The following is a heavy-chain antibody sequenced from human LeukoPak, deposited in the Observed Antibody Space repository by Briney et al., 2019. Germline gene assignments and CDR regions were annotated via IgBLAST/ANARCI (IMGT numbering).Heavy chain of an antibody. J-gene: IGHJ4*02. CDR2: IYYTGST. V-gene: IGHV4-59*01. CDR1: GDSISTYY. Sequence: SETLSLTCTVSGDSISTYYWSWVRQPPGMGLEWMSYIYYTGSTTYNPSPVSRASTSVDTSKNQFSLKLSSVSAADTAVYYCARETIAGYSYGPHFDYWGQGTLVTVSS. D-gene: IGHD5-18*01. CDR3: ARETIAGYSYGPHFDY.